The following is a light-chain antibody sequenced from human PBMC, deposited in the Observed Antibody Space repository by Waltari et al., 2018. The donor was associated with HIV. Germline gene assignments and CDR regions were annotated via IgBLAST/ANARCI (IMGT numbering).Light chain of an antibody. J-gene: IGLJ1*01. CDR2: GAN. V-gene: IGLV3-19*01. Sequence: SSELTQDPVVSVAMGQTINITCQGDSLRSFFANWYQRRPGQAPVLVVYGANRRPSGSPDRFSASNSGNTSSLIISDSQAVDEADYYCHSRDTNSDHYVFGGGTRVIV. CDR1: SLRSFF. CDR3: HSRDTNSDHYV.